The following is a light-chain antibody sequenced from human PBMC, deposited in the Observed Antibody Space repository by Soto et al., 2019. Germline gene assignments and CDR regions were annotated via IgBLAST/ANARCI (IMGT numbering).Light chain of an antibody. CDR2: GAS. CDR3: QQYGISVIP. J-gene: IGKJ5*01. Sequence: SRGKLSLSTGERAHLSCRASQSVTSRYLAWYQQKPGQAPRLLMSGASTRAAGIPDRFSGDGSGTDFTLTISRLEPEDFAVYYCQQYGISVIPFGHGARLEIK. V-gene: IGKV3-20*01. CDR1: QSVTSRY.